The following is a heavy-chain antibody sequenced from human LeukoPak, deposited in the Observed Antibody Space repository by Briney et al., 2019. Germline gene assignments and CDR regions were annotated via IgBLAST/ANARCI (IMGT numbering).Heavy chain of an antibody. CDR2: FDPEDGET. D-gene: IGHD4-23*01. Sequence: ASVKVSCKVSGYTLTELSMHWVRQAPGKGLEWMGGFDPEDGETIYAQKFQGRVTMTEDTSTDTAYMELSSLRSEDTAVYYCATGVGGVVTQEGFDYWSQGTLVTVSS. CDR3: ATGVGGVVTQEGFDY. J-gene: IGHJ4*02. CDR1: GYTLTELS. V-gene: IGHV1-24*01.